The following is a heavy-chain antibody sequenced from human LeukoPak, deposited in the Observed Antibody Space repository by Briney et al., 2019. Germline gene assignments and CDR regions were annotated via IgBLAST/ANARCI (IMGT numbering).Heavy chain of an antibody. Sequence: SVKVSCKASGYTFNTYGITRVRQAPGQGLEWMGGIIPIFGTANYAQKFQGRVTITADESTSTAYMELSSLRSEDTAVYYCARDGCSGGSCYPKHDAFDIWGQGTMVTVSS. D-gene: IGHD2-15*01. CDR3: ARDGCSGGSCYPKHDAFDI. CDR2: IIPIFGTA. CDR1: GYTFNTYG. J-gene: IGHJ3*02. V-gene: IGHV1-69*13.